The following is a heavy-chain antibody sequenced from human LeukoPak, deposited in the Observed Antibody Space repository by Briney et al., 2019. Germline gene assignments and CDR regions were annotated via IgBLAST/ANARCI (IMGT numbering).Heavy chain of an antibody. Sequence: GGSLRLSCAASGFTFSSYAMHWVRQAPGKGLEWVAVISYDGSNKYYADSVKGRFTISRDNSKNTLYLQMNSLRAEDTAVYYCARGQGRFLEWLSFDYWGQGTLVTVSS. CDR3: ARGQGRFLEWLSFDY. CDR1: GFTFSSYA. V-gene: IGHV3-30-3*01. J-gene: IGHJ4*02. D-gene: IGHD3-3*01. CDR2: ISYDGSNK.